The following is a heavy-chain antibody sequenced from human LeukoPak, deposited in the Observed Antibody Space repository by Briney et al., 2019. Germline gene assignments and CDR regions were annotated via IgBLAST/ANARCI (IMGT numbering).Heavy chain of an antibody. CDR1: GYTFTNYG. CDR3: ARWYYYHSSGYYFSFDY. Sequence: ASVKVSCKASGYTFTNYGISWVRQAPGQGREWRGWISAYNGNTNYAQKLQGRVTITTDTPTSTDYMELRSMRYDDTAVYYCARWYYYHSSGYYFSFDYWGQGTLVTVSS. CDR2: ISAYNGNT. D-gene: IGHD3-22*01. J-gene: IGHJ4*02. V-gene: IGHV1-18*01.